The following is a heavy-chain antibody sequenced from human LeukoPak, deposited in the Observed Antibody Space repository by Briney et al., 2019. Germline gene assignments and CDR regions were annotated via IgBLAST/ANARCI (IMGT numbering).Heavy chain of an antibody. V-gene: IGHV3-74*01. D-gene: IGHD2-15*01. Sequence: GGSLRLSCAASGFTFSSYWMHWVRQAPGKGLVWVSRINSDGSSTSYADSVKGRFTISRDNAKNTLYLQMNSLRAEDTAVYYCAKDRGRLGGGSDYWGQGTLVTVSS. J-gene: IGHJ4*02. CDR1: GFTFSSYW. CDR3: AKDRGRLGGGSDY. CDR2: INSDGSST.